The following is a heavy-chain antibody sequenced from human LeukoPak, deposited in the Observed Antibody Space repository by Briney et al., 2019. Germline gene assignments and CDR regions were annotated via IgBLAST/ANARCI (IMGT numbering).Heavy chain of an antibody. CDR1: GYTFSTYY. J-gene: IGHJ4*02. Sequence: ASVKVSCKSSGYTFSTYYLHWVRQAPKQGLEWMGMVAPHNGDINYAQNFQGRVSMTRDTSTTTVYMDLSSLTSEDTAVYYCARERPGTCYFDYWGQGTLVTVSS. CDR3: ARERPGTCYFDY. V-gene: IGHV1-46*01. D-gene: IGHD1/OR15-1a*01. CDR2: VAPHNGDI.